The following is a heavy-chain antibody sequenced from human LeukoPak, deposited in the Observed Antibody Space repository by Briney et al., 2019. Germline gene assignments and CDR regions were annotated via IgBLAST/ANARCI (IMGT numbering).Heavy chain of an antibody. V-gene: IGHV1-46*01. J-gene: IGHJ4*02. D-gene: IGHD3-22*01. CDR2: INPSGGST. CDR3: ARDGSVSSGYPNY. CDR1: GYTFTXXY. Sequence: SXXAXGYTFTXXYMHXXRQAPGQGLEWMGIINPSGGSTSYAQRLQGRVTMTTDTSTSTAYMELRSLRSDDTAVYYCARDGSVSSGYPNYWGQGTLVTVSS.